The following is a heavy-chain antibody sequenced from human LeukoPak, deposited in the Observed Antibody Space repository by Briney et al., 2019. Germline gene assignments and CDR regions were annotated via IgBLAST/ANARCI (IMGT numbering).Heavy chain of an antibody. D-gene: IGHD3-3*01. CDR3: ARDGRFLEWTYYRQANWFDP. CDR1: GYTFTSYY. Sequence: ASVKVSCKASGYTFTSYYMHWVRQAPGQGLEWMGIINPSDGSTTSAQKFQGRVILTRDTSTSTVYMELSSLISEDTAVYYCARDGRFLEWTYYRQANWFDPWGQGTLVTVSS. V-gene: IGHV1-46*01. J-gene: IGHJ5*02. CDR2: INPSDGST.